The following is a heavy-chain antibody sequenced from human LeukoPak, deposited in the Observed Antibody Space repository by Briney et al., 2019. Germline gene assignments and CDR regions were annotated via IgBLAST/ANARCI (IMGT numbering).Heavy chain of an antibody. Sequence: GGSLRLSCAASGFTFDDYAMHWVRQAPGKGLEWVSGIGWNSGSIGYADSVKGRFTISRDNAKNSLYLQMNSLRAEDTALYYCAVIAVAGIFRLRFDPWGQGTLVTVSS. CDR3: AVIAVAGIFRLRFDP. D-gene: IGHD6-19*01. J-gene: IGHJ5*02. CDR2: IGWNSGSI. V-gene: IGHV3-9*01. CDR1: GFTFDDYA.